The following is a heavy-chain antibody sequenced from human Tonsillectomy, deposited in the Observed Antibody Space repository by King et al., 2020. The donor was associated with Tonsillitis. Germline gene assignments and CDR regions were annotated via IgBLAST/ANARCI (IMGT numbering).Heavy chain of an antibody. D-gene: IGHD1-1*01. CDR1: GASISSGDAY. Sequence: VQLQESGPGLVRPSQTLSLTCTVSGASISSGDAYWRWIRQPPGKGLEWIGYIYYTGSAYYNPSLKSRFTISVDTSKNQFSLRLNSVTAADTAVYYCARDGDWNVGDYWGQGTLVTVSS. V-gene: IGHV4-30-4*01. CDR3: ARDGDWNVGDY. J-gene: IGHJ4*02. CDR2: IYYTGSA.